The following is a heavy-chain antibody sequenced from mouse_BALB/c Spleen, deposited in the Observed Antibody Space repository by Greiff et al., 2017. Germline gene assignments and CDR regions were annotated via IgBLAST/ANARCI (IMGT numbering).Heavy chain of an antibody. D-gene: IGHD3-2*02. CDR3: ARERSGPGHYFDY. CDR1: GYAFSSYW. J-gene: IGHJ2*01. V-gene: IGHV1-80*01. CDR2: IYPGDGDT. Sequence: QVQLQQSGAELVRPGSSVKISCKASGYAFSSYWMNWVKQRPRQGLEWIGQIYPGDGDTNYNGKFKGKATLTADKSSSTAYMQLSSLTSEDSAVYFCARERSGPGHYFDYWGQGTTLTVSS.